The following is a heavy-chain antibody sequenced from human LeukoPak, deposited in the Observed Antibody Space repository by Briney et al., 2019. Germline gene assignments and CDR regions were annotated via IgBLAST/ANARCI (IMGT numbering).Heavy chain of an antibody. V-gene: IGHV1-69*05. CDR2: IIPIFGTA. J-gene: IGHJ4*02. CDR3: ARGEGYSYGPVKY. CDR1: GGTFSSYA. D-gene: IGHD5-18*01. Sequence: SVKVSCKASGGTFSSYAISWVRQAPGQGLEWMGGIIPIFGTANHAQKFQGRVTVATDKSTGTAYMELSGLRSEDTAVYYCARGEGYSYGPVKYWGQGTLVTVSS.